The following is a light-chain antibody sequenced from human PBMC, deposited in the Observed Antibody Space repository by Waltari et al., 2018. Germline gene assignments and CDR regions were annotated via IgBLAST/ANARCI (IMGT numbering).Light chain of an antibody. CDR2: DAS. Sequence: EIVLTQSPASLSLSPGDRATLSCRASQGVGRTLAWYQQRPGQAPRLLIYDASSRATGIPDRFSGGGSGTDFSRTISRLEPEDCAVYDCQKYGTRPATFGQGTKVEVK. CDR3: QKYGTRPAT. CDR1: QGVGRT. V-gene: IGKV3-20*01. J-gene: IGKJ1*01.